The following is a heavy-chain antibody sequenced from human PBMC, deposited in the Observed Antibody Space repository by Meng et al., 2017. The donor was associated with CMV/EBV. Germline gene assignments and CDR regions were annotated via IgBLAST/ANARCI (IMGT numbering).Heavy chain of an antibody. Sequence: TFSSYAISWVRQATGQGLEWMGGIIPIFGTANYAQKFQGRVTITTDESTSTAYMELSSLRSEDTAVYYCASSYCTNGVCYPLYYFDYWGQGTLVTVSS. D-gene: IGHD2-8*01. CDR3: ASSYCTNGVCYPLYYFDY. CDR2: IIPIFGTA. CDR1: TFSSYA. V-gene: IGHV1-69*05. J-gene: IGHJ4*02.